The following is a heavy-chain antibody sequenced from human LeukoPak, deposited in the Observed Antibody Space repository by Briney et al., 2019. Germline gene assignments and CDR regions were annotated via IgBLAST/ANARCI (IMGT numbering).Heavy chain of an antibody. CDR1: AFSLSSYG. Sequence: PGGSLRLSCAASAFSLSSYGMHWVRQAPGKGLEWVALIWYDGSNRYYADSVKGRFTISRDNSKNTLYLQMNSLRAEDTAVYYCARRADDAFDIWGQGTMVTVSS. CDR2: IWYDGSNR. CDR3: ARRADDAFDI. V-gene: IGHV3-33*01. J-gene: IGHJ3*02.